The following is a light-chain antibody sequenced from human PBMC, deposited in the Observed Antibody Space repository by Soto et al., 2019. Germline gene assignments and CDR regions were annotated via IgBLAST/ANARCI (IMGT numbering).Light chain of an antibody. J-gene: IGKJ3*01. CDR1: QGISSA. Sequence: AIQLTQSPSSLSASVGDRVTITCRASQGISSALAWYQQKPGKAPKLLIYDASSLESGVPSRFSGSGSGTDFTLNISSLQPEDFATDYCQQFNSYSFTFGPGTKVDIK. CDR2: DAS. V-gene: IGKV1-13*02. CDR3: QQFNSYSFT.